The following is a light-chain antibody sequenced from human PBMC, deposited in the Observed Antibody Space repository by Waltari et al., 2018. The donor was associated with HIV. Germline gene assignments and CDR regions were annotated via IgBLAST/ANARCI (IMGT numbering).Light chain of an antibody. J-gene: IGKJ3*01. CDR2: LGS. Sequence: DIVMTQSPLSLPVTPGEPASISCRCSQSLLNRSGSDYLDWYLQKPGQSPQLLIYLGSHRASGVPDRFTGSVSGTDFTLNISRVETEDVGIVYCMQALQTPLFTFGPGTMVDIK. CDR1: QSLLNRSGSDY. CDR3: MQALQTPLFT. V-gene: IGKV2-28*01.